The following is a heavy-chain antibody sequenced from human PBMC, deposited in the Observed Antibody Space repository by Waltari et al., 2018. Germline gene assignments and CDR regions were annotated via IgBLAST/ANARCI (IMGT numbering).Heavy chain of an antibody. J-gene: IGHJ3*02. CDR1: GGSISSYY. V-gene: IGHV4-4*07. D-gene: IGHD3-3*01. CDR3: ARDPKYYDFWSGYLENAFDI. CDR2: IYTSGST. Sequence: VQLQESGPGLVKPSETLSLTCTVSGGSISSYYWRWIRQPAGKGLEWIGRIYTSGSTNYNPSLKSRVTMSEDTSKNQFSLKLSSVTAADTAVYYCARDPKYYDFWSGYLENAFDIWGQGTMVTVSS.